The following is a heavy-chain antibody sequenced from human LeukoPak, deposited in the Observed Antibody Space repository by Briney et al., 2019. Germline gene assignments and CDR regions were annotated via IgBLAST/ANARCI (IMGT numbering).Heavy chain of an antibody. D-gene: IGHD3-10*02. CDR1: GGSISSGSYY. Sequence: SEALSLTCTVSGGSISSGSYYWSWIRQPAGKGLEWIGRIYTSGSTNYNPSLKSRVTISVDTSKNQFSLKLSSVTAADTAVYYCATLNYYVDAFDIWGQGTMVTVSS. CDR2: IYTSGST. V-gene: IGHV4-61*02. CDR3: ATLNYYVDAFDI. J-gene: IGHJ3*02.